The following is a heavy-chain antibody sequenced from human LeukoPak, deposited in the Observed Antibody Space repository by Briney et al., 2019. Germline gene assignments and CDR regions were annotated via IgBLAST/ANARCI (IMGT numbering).Heavy chain of an antibody. J-gene: IGHJ5*02. CDR1: GGSISSYY. CDR3: ARSTYDFWSGYYSRFDP. CDR2: IYTSGST. Sequence: SETLSLTCTVSGGSISSYYWSWIRQPAGKGLEWIGRIYTSGSTNYNPSLKSRVTMSVDTSKNRFSLKLSSVTAADTAVYYCARSTYDFWSGYYSRFDPWGQGTLVTVSS. V-gene: IGHV4-4*07. D-gene: IGHD3-3*01.